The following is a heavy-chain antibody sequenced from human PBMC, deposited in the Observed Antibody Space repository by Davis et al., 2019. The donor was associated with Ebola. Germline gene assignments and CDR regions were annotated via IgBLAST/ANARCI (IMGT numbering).Heavy chain of an antibody. J-gene: IGHJ4*02. CDR3: VRGSDAYKTGY. V-gene: IGHV4-34*01. D-gene: IGHD5-24*01. CDR1: GGSFSGYY. Sequence: SETLSLTCAVYGGSFSGYYWGWIRQPPGKGLEWIGSIYYSGITYYNPSLKSRVTISVDTSKNQFSLEVRSVTAADTAFYYCVRGSDAYKTGYWGQGTLVTVSS. CDR2: IYYSGIT.